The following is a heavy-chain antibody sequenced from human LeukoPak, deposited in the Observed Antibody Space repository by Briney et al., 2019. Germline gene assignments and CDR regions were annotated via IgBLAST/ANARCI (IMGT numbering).Heavy chain of an antibody. Sequence: SETLSLTCAVYGGSFTGYYWSWIRQPPGKGLEWIGEIKHDKSTNYNPSLKSRVTMSLDTSKNQFFLNLKSVTAADTAVYYCARGFSGVVARDWGQGTPVTVSS. D-gene: IGHD2-15*01. V-gene: IGHV4-34*01. CDR2: IKHDKST. CDR3: ARGFSGVVARD. J-gene: IGHJ4*02. CDR1: GGSFTGYY.